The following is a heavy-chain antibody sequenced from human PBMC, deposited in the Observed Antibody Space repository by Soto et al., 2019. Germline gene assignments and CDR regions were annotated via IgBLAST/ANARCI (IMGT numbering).Heavy chain of an antibody. Sequence: EVQLVESGGGLVQPGGSLRLSCAASGFTFSSYGMNWVRQAPGKGLAWVSDISSGRPTIQYADSVKGRFTISRDNAKNSLYLQMNSLRDEDTAVYYCARGGAARPGYWGQGTLVTVSS. D-gene: IGHD6-6*01. CDR3: ARGGAARPGY. J-gene: IGHJ4*02. CDR1: GFTFSSYG. CDR2: ISSGRPTI. V-gene: IGHV3-48*02.